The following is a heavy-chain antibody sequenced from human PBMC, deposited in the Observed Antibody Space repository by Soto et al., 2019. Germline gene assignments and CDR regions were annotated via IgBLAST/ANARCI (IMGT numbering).Heavy chain of an antibody. CDR3: AKNGQPPYYYYGLDV. D-gene: IGHD2-8*01. V-gene: IGHV1-18*01. CDR1: GYNFTRYG. Sequence: QGHLVQSGAEGKKPGTSVKVSCKASGYNFTRYGISWVRQAPGQGLEWMGWISGYNGDTNYAQNLQGRVTMSIDTSTSTPYMELRSLTSDDTAVYYCAKNGQPPYYYYGLDVWGQGTTVTVSS. CDR2: ISGYNGDT. J-gene: IGHJ6*02.